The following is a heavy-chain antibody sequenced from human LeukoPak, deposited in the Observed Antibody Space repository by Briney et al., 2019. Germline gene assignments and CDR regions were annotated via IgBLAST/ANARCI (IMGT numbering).Heavy chain of an antibody. CDR1: GFTFSSYW. CDR3: ARDRESVVPAYDS. CDR2: IKQDGSEK. V-gene: IGHV3-7*01. D-gene: IGHD2-2*01. J-gene: IGHJ5*01. Sequence: GGSLRLSCAASGFTFSSYWMSWVRQAPGRGLEWVANIKQDGSEKYYVDSVKGRFTISRDNAKNSLYLQMNSLRAEDTAVYYCARDRESVVPAYDSWGQGTLVTVSS.